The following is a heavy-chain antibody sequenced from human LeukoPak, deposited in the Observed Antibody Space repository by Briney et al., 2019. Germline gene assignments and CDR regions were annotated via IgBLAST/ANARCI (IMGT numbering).Heavy chain of an antibody. CDR1: GFTVSRNY. J-gene: IGHJ4*02. V-gene: IGHV3-23*01. CDR3: AKSAAAAPYYFHY. D-gene: IGHD6-25*01. CDR2: FSGSGGGT. Sequence: PGGSLRLSCAASGFTVSRNYMSWVRQAPGKGLEWVSGFSGSGGGTYYAESVKGRFTISRDNSKNTLYLQMNSLRAEDTAVYYCAKSAAAAPYYFHYWGQGTLVTVSS.